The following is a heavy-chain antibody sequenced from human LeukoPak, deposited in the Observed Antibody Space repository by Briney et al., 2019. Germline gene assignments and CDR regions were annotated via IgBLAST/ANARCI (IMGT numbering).Heavy chain of an antibody. J-gene: IGHJ5*02. V-gene: IGHV4-39*07. CDR1: GGSISTSNYY. Sequence: SETLSLTCTVSGGSISTSNYYWGWVRQPPGKALEWIGNIFYSGSTYYSPSLKSQVTISIGTSKNQFYLKLSSVTAADTAVYYCASTSATYKYNWFDPWGQGTLVTVSS. CDR2: IFYSGST. CDR3: ASTSATYKYNWFDP. D-gene: IGHD5-24*01.